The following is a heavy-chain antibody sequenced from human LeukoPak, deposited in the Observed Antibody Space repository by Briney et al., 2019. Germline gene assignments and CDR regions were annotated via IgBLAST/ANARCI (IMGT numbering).Heavy chain of an antibody. CDR3: ASRMDGSGAFYI. D-gene: IGHD3-3*01. CDR1: GASIISSNW. V-gene: IGHV4-4*02. Sequence: SETLSLTCAVSGASIISSNWWTWVRQPRGRGLEWIAQIYHSVSTTYSPSLKSRVTMSVDGSKNQFSLKLTSVTAADTAVYYCASRMDGSGAFYIWGQGTLVTVSS. J-gene: IGHJ3*02. CDR2: IYHSVST.